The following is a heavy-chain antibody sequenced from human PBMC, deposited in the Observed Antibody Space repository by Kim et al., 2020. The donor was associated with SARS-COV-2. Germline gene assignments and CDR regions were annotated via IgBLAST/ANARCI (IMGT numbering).Heavy chain of an antibody. V-gene: IGHV3-23*01. CDR2: ISGSGGST. Sequence: GGSLRLSCAASGFIFGNYAMTWVRQAPGKGLEWVSGISGSGGSTYYANSVKGRFTISRDNSKNMLYLQMNSLRAEDTAVYYCAKDRGIGESWSFDVWGQGTLVTVSS. J-gene: IGHJ4*02. CDR3: AKDRGIGESWSFDV. CDR1: GFIFGNYA. D-gene: IGHD3-10*01.